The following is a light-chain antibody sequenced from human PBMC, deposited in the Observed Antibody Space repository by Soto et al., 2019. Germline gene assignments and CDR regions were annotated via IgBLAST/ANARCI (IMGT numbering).Light chain of an antibody. CDR3: KQYNSYSWT. J-gene: IGKJ1*01. V-gene: IGKV1-5*01. Sequence: DIQMTQSPSTLSASVGDRVTLTCRASQSISSWLAWYQQKPGKAPKLLIYDASSLESGVPSRFSGSGSGTECTITVSSLQPDDFATYYSKQYNSYSWTFGQGTEVDIK. CDR2: DAS. CDR1: QSISSW.